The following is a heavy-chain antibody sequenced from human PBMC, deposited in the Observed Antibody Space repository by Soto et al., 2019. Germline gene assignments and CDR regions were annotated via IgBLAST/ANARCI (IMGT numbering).Heavy chain of an antibody. CDR3: AKESDGGWPSYYDS. J-gene: IGHJ4*02. Sequence: GSLRLSCVASGFSFNPYVMAWVRQAPGKGLEWVSAIRSNTAITYYPDSMRGRFTISRVNSENTIFLQMKSLRVEDSAVYFCAKESDGGWPSYYDSWGQGTLVPVSS. CDR1: GFSFNPYV. CDR2: IRSNTAIT. D-gene: IGHD2-15*01. V-gene: IGHV3-23*01.